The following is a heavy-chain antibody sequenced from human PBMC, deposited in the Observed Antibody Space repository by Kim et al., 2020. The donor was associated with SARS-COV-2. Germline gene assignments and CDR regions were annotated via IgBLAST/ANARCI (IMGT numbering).Heavy chain of an antibody. V-gene: IGHV3-23*01. CDR1: GFTFSSYA. CDR3: AKDVGGGGYGYNGDWFDP. D-gene: IGHD5-18*01. CDR2: ISGSGGST. J-gene: IGHJ5*02. Sequence: GGSLRLSCAASGFTFSSYAMSWVRQAPGKGLEWVSAISGSGGSTYYADSVKGRFTISRDNSKNTLYLQMNSLRAEDTAVYYCAKDVGGGGYGYNGDWFDPWGQGTLVTVSS.